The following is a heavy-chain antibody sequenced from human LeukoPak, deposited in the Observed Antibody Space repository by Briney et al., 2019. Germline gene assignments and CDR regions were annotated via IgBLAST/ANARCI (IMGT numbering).Heavy chain of an antibody. D-gene: IGHD6-13*01. V-gene: IGHV1-2*06. CDR2: INPYSGDT. Sequence: VSVKVSCKASGYTFTGYHIHWVRQAPGPGLEWMGRINPYSGDTNFAQKFQGRVTMTRDTSITTAYMDLSSLTPDDTAVYFCARDQGSLTRSWYTGYWGQGTQVTVSS. J-gene: IGHJ4*02. CDR1: GYTFTGYH. CDR3: ARDQGSLTRSWYTGY.